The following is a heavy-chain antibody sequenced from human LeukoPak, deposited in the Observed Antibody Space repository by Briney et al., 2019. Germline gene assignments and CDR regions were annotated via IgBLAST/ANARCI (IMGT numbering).Heavy chain of an antibody. CDR1: GLAFNNDA. J-gene: IGHJ6*03. CDR3: ARQPYFYYYLDV. Sequence: GGSLRLSCAASGLAFNNDAATWVRQPPGKGLEWVSTIVGDSTIEYYADSVKGRFTICSDNSKTMLFLHMNSLRAEDTAIYYCARQPYFYYYLDVWGKGTTVTVTS. CDR2: IVGDSTIE. D-gene: IGHD5-18*01. V-gene: IGHV3-23*01.